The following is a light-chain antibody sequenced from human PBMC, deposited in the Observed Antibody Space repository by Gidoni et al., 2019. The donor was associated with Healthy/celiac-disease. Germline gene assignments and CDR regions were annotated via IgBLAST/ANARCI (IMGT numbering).Light chain of an antibody. J-gene: IGKJ4*01. V-gene: IGKV1-33*01. CDR3: QQYDNLPLT. CDR2: DTS. Sequence: DIQMTQSPSSLSASVGDRVTITCQASQDISNYLNWYQQQPGKAPKLLIYDTSNLETGVPSRFSGSGSGRDFTFTISSLQPEDIATYYCQQYDNLPLTFGGGTKVEIK. CDR1: QDISNY.